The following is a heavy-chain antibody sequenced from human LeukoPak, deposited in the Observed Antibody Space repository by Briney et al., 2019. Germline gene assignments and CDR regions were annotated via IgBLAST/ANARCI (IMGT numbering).Heavy chain of an antibody. J-gene: IGHJ5*02. CDR1: GGSISSYY. D-gene: IGHD2-15*01. CDR2: IYYSGSA. CDR3: ARGYCSGGSCYWGMNWFDP. Sequence: SETLSLTCTVSGGSISSYYWSWIRQPPGKGLEWIGFIYYSGSANYSPSLKSRVTISLDTSKNQFSLKLRSVTAADTAQYYCARGYCSGGSCYWGMNWFDPWGQGTLVTVSS. V-gene: IGHV4-59*01.